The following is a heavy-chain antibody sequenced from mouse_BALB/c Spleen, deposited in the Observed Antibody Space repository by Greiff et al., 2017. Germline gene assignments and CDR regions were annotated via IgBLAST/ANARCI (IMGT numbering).Heavy chain of an antibody. V-gene: IGHV6-6*02. CDR1: GFTFSNYW. CDR3: TRRRGNYVGDYYAMDY. Sequence: EVKLVESGGGLVQPGGSMKLSCVASGFTFSNYWMNWVRQSPEKGLEWVAEIRLKSNNYATHYAESVKGRFTISRDDSKSSVYLQMNNLRAEDTGIYYCTRRRGNYVGDYYAMDYWGQGTSVTVSS. CDR2: IRLKSNNYAT. D-gene: IGHD2-1*01. J-gene: IGHJ4*01.